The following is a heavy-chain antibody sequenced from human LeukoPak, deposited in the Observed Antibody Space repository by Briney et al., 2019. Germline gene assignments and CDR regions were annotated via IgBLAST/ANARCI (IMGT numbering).Heavy chain of an antibody. D-gene: IGHD6-19*01. CDR1: GYIFTDYY. CDR3: ARSASIAVAGTY. J-gene: IGHJ4*02. V-gene: IGHV1-2*02. Sequence: ASVKVSCKASGYIFTDYYMHWVRQAPGQGLEWMGWINPNSGDTNYAQKFQGRVTMTRDTSISTAYMELSSLKSDDTAVYYCARSASIAVAGTYWGQGTLVTVSS. CDR2: INPNSGDT.